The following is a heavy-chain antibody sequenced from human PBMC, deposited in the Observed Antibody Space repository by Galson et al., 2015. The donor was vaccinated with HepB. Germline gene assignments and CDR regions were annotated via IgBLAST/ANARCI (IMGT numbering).Heavy chain of an antibody. V-gene: IGHV3-30-3*01. Sequence: SLRLSCAASGFTFSSYAMHWVRQAPGKGLEWVAVISYDGSNKYYADSVKGRFTISRDNSKNTLYLQMNSLRAEDTAVYYCARPSGSYSSEYFQHWGQGTLVTVSS. CDR2: ISYDGSNK. D-gene: IGHD1-26*01. CDR3: ARPSGSYSSEYFQH. CDR1: GFTFSSYA. J-gene: IGHJ1*01.